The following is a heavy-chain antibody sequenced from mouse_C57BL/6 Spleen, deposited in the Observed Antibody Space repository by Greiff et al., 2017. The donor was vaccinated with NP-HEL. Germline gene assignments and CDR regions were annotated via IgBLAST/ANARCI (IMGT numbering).Heavy chain of an antibody. J-gene: IGHJ3*01. V-gene: IGHV5-17*01. CDR1: GFTFSDYG. CDR3: ARSDKIPCAY. CDR2: ISSGSSTI. Sequence: EVQVVESGGGLVKPGGSLKLSCAASGFTFSDYGMHWVRQAPEKGLEWVAYISSGSSTIYYADTVKGRFTISRDNAKNTLFLQMTSLRSEDTAMYYCARSDKIPCAYWGQGTLVTVSA.